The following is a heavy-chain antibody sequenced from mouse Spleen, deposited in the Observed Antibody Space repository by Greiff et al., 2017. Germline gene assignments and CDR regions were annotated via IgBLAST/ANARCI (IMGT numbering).Heavy chain of an antibody. CDR3: ARDYGYAWFAY. Sequence: EVNLVESGGGLVKPGGSLKLSCAASGFTFSDYGMHWVRQAPEKGLEWVAHISSGSSTIYYADTVKGRFTISRDNAKNTLFLQMTSLRSEDTAMYYCARDYGYAWFAYWGQGTLVTVSA. J-gene: IGHJ3*01. D-gene: IGHD1-2*01. CDR2: ISSGSSTI. V-gene: IGHV5-17*01. CDR1: GFTFSDYG.